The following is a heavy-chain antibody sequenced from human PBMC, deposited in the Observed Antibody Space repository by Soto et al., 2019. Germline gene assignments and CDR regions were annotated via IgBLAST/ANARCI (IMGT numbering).Heavy chain of an antibody. CDR1: RGSISRYY. CDR3: AKNWNWGSLVH. V-gene: IGHV4-59*08. D-gene: IGHD7-27*01. Sequence: SETLSLTCTVSRGSISRYYFSWIRQPPGKGLEWIGFIYYGGSTNYNPSLKSRVTISVDTPKNQFSLKLSSVTAADTAVYYCAKNWNWGSLVHWGQGTLVTVSS. CDR2: IYYGGST. J-gene: IGHJ4*02.